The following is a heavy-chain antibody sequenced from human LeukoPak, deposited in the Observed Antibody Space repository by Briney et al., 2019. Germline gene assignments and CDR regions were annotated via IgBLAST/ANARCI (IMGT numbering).Heavy chain of an antibody. Sequence: PGGSLRLSCAASGFTFSSYAMSWVRQAPGKGLEWVSAISGTGGSTYYADSVKGRFTFSRDNFKNTLYLQMNSLRAEDTAVYYCAKEIAAAGTGYWGQGTLVTVSS. V-gene: IGHV3-23*01. CDR2: ISGTGGST. J-gene: IGHJ4*02. D-gene: IGHD6-13*01. CDR3: AKEIAAAGTGY. CDR1: GFTFSSYA.